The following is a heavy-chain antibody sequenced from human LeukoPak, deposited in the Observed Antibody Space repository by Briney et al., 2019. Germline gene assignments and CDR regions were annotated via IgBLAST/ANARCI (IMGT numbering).Heavy chain of an antibody. V-gene: IGHV1-3*03. D-gene: IGHD3-22*01. Sequence: ASVKVSCKTSGYIFTNYAMHWERQAPGQGLELMGWINVGNGHTKYSQDFQGRVTITRDTPATSVYMQVSSLRTADMAVYFCARDYYDSSGARCFDPWGQGTLVTVAS. J-gene: IGHJ5*02. CDR3: ARDYYDSSGARCFDP. CDR2: INVGNGHT. CDR1: GYIFTNYA.